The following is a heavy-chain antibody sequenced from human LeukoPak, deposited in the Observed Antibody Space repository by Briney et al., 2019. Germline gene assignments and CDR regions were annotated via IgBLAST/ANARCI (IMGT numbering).Heavy chain of an antibody. CDR1: GFTFSSYG. CDR2: ISYDGSNK. D-gene: IGHD2-2*01. Sequence: GRSLRLSCAASGFTFSSYGMHWVRQAPGKGLDWVAVISYDGSNKYYADSVKGRFTISRDNSKNTLYLQMNSLRAEDTAVYYCARGRVVPADATSYYYYYMDVWGKGTTVTVSS. CDR3: ARGRVVPADATSYYYYYMDV. J-gene: IGHJ6*03. V-gene: IGHV3-30*03.